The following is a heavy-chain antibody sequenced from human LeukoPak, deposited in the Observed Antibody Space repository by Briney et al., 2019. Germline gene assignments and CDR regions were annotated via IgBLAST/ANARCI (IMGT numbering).Heavy chain of an antibody. D-gene: IGHD1-26*01. CDR3: AKGGKWDVTPFDY. V-gene: IGHV3-23*01. CDR1: GFTFSGYS. CDR2: ISGGGGST. J-gene: IGHJ4*02. Sequence: GGSLRLSCTASGFTFSGYSMNWIRQAPGKGLEWVSTISGGGGSTYYADSVKGRFTISRDNSKNTLYLQVNSLRAEDTAVYYCAKGGKWDVTPFDYWGQGTLVTVSS.